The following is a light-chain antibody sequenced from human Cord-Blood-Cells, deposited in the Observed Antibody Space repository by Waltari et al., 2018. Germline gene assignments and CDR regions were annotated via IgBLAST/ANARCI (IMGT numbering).Light chain of an antibody. V-gene: IGKV1-39*01. CDR3: QQSYSTPIT. CDR2: AAS. Sequence: DIQMTQPPSSLSASVGDRVTITCRASQSISTYLNWHQQKPGKAPKLLIYAASSLQSGVPSRFSGSGSGTDFTLTISSLQPEDFATYYCQQSYSTPITFGQGTRLEIK. J-gene: IGKJ5*01. CDR1: QSISTY.